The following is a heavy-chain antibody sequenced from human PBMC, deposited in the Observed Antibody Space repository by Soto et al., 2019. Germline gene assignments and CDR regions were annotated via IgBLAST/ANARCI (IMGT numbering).Heavy chain of an antibody. CDR2: INHSGST. CDR3: AREYGGNSGTFDY. J-gene: IGHJ4*02. D-gene: IGHD2-21*02. V-gene: IGHV4-34*01. Sequence: VQLQQWGAGLLKPSETLSLTCAVYGGSFSGYYWSWIRQPPGKGLEWIGEINHSGSTNYNPSLKSRVTISVDTSKNQFSLKLSSVTAADTAVYYCAREYGGNSGTFDYWGQGTLVTVSS. CDR1: GGSFSGYY.